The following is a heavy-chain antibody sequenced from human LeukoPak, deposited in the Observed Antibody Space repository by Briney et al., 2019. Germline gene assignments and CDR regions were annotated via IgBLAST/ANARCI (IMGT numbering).Heavy chain of an antibody. CDR3: AREGQQWLVSNDAFDI. CDR2: ISSSSSYI. D-gene: IGHD6-19*01. CDR1: GFTFSSYS. Sequence: GGSLRLSCAASGFTFSSYSMNWVRQAPGKGLEWVSSISSSSSYIYYADSVKGRFTISRDNAKNSLYLQMNSLRAEDTAVYYCAREGQQWLVSNDAFDIWGQGTMVTVSS. V-gene: IGHV3-21*01. J-gene: IGHJ3*02.